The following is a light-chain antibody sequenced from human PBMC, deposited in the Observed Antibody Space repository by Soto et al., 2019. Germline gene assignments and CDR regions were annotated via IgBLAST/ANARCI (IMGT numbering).Light chain of an antibody. CDR3: SSYTSSRAYV. CDR2: EVS. J-gene: IGLJ1*01. Sequence: QSVLTQPASVSGSPGQSITISCTGTSSDVGGYNYVSWYQQQSGKAPKLMIHEVSNRPSGVSNRFSGSKSGNTASLTISGLQAEDEADYYCSSYTSSRAYVFGGGTKGTVL. V-gene: IGLV2-14*01. CDR1: SSDVGGYNY.